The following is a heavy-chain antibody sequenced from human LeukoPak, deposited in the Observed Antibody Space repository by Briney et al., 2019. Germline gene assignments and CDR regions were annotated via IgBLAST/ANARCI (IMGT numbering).Heavy chain of an antibody. J-gene: IGHJ4*02. CDR3: ARDYGPSPVDTGPRAVHFDY. Sequence: SVRVSCKASGCTFSSYAISWVRQAPGQGLEWMGRIIPILGIANYAQKFQGRVTITADKSTSTAYMELSSLRSEDTAVYYSARDYGPSPVDTGPRAVHFDYWGQGTLVTVSS. V-gene: IGHV1-69*04. D-gene: IGHD5-18*01. CDR2: IIPILGIA. CDR1: GCTFSSYA.